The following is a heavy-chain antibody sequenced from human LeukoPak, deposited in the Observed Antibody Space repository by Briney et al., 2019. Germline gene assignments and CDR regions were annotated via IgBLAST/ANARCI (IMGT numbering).Heavy chain of an antibody. V-gene: IGHV4-59*08. CDR2: IYYSGST. J-gene: IGHJ3*02. CDR1: GGSISSYY. Sequence: SETLSLTCTVSGGSISSYYWSWIRQPPGKGLEWIGYIYYSGSTNYSPSLKSRVTISVDTSKNQFSLKLSSVTAADTAVYYCARRPAVTSFDIWGQGTMVTVSS. D-gene: IGHD4-11*01. CDR3: ARRPAVTSFDI.